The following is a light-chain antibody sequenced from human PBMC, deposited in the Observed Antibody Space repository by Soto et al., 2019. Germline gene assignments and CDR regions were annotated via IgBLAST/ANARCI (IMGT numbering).Light chain of an antibody. CDR3: QQYNNWPRT. J-gene: IGKJ1*01. Sequence: EIVMTKSSATLSVSPGEKATLSCRASQSVSSNLAWYQQKPGQAPRLLIYGASTRATGIPARFSGSGSGTEFTLTISSLQSEDFAVYYCQQYNNWPRTFGQGTKVDIK. CDR1: QSVSSN. CDR2: GAS. V-gene: IGKV3-15*01.